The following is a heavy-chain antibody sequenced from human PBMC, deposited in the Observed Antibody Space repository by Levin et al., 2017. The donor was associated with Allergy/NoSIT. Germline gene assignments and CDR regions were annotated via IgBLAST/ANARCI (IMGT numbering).Heavy chain of an antibody. J-gene: IGHJ4*02. Sequence: GGSLRLSCAASGFTFSGSAMHWVRQASGKGLEWVGRITSKANNYATLYAASVKGRFTISRDDSKNTAYLQMNSLKTEDTAVYYCTRAYCSSTSCRFDYWGQGTLVTVSS. D-gene: IGHD2-2*01. CDR3: TRAYCSSTSCRFDY. V-gene: IGHV3-73*01. CDR2: ITSKANNYAT. CDR1: GFTFSGSA.